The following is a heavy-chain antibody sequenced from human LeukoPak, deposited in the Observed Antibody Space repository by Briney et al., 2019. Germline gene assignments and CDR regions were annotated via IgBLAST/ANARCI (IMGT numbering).Heavy chain of an antibody. CDR3: AHPGSDGSGSFFDY. J-gene: IGHJ4*02. V-gene: IGHV2-5*01. Sequence: SGPTLVNPTQTLTLTCTFSGFSLSTSGVGVGWIRQPTGKALEWLALIYWNDDKRYSPSLKSRLTITKDTSKNQVVLTMTNTDPVDTATYYCAHPGSDGSGSFFDYWGQGTLVTVSS. D-gene: IGHD3-10*01. CDR1: GFSLSTSGVG. CDR2: IYWNDDK.